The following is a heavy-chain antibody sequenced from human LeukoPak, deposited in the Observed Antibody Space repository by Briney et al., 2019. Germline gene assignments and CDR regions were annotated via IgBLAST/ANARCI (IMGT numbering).Heavy chain of an antibody. J-gene: IGHJ4*02. CDR2: ISYDGSNK. Sequence: GGSLRLSCAASGFTFSSYAMHWVRQAPGKGLEWVAVISYDGSNKYYADSVKGRFTISRDNSKNTLYLQMNSLRAEDTAVYYCARAPCGYSYGCGFDYWGQGTLVTVSS. CDR1: GFTFSSYA. D-gene: IGHD5-18*01. V-gene: IGHV3-30-3*01. CDR3: ARAPCGYSYGCGFDY.